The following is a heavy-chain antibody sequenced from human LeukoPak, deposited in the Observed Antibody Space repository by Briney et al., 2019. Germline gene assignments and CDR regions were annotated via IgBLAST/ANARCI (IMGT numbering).Heavy chain of an antibody. J-gene: IGHJ4*02. CDR1: GFTFSSYA. CDR3: ARGSGSGWYDLADFDY. CDR2: IKQDGSEK. Sequence: GGSLRLSCAASGFTFSSYAMSWVRQAPGKGLEWVANIKQDGSEKYYVDSVKGRFTISRDNAKNSLYLQMNSLRAEDTAVYYCARGSGSGWYDLADFDYWGQGTLVTVSS. V-gene: IGHV3-7*05. D-gene: IGHD6-19*01.